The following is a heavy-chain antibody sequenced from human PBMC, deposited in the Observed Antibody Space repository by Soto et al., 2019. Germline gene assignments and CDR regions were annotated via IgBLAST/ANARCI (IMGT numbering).Heavy chain of an antibody. J-gene: IGHJ6*02. CDR2: IYYSGST. Sequence: SETLSLTCTVSGGSISSSSYYWGWIRQPPGKGLEWIGSIYYSGSTYYNPSLKSRVTISVDTSKNQFSLKLSSVTAADTAVYYCASTYYYDSSGYYSPPGMDVWGQGTTVTVSS. CDR1: GGSISSSSYY. V-gene: IGHV4-39*01. D-gene: IGHD3-22*01. CDR3: ASTYYYDSSGYYSPPGMDV.